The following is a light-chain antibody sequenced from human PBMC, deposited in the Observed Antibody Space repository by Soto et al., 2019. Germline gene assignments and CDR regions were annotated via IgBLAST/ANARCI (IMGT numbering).Light chain of an antibody. CDR1: SGHISYI. CDR3: ETWGSNIWV. V-gene: IGLV4-60*02. J-gene: IGLJ3*02. Sequence: QPVLTQSSSASASLGSSVKLTCTLSSGHISYIIAWYQQQPGKAPRYLMKLEGTGAYNKGSGVPDRFSGSSSGADRYLTISNLQFEDEADYYCETWGSNIWVFGGGTKLTVL. CDR2: LEGTGAY.